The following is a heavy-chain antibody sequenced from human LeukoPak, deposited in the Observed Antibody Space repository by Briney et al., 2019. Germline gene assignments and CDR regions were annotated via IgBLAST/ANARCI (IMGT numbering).Heavy chain of an antibody. Sequence: SETLSLTCAVSGGSINTSSYHWGWIRQPPGEGLELIGSIYYSGSTHYNPSLKSRVTISVDTSKNQFSLKLSSVTAADTAVYYCVRRRYYYDSSGDLGWFDPWGQGTLVTVSS. V-gene: IGHV4-39*01. CDR3: VRRRYYYDSSGDLGWFDP. D-gene: IGHD3-22*01. CDR1: GGSINTSSYH. CDR2: IYYSGST. J-gene: IGHJ5*02.